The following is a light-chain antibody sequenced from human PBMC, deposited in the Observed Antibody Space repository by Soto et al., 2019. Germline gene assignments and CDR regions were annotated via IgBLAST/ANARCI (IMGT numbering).Light chain of an antibody. J-gene: IGKJ1*01. CDR3: QQYGSIPWT. CDR2: DAS. V-gene: IGKV3-20*01. Sequence: EIVLTQSPGTLSLSPGQIATLSCRATESVVSSYLAWYQLKPGQDHRLLIYDASSRATGIPDRFSGSGSGTDFTLTISRLETEDFAVYYCQQYGSIPWTFGQGTRWIS. CDR1: ESVVSSY.